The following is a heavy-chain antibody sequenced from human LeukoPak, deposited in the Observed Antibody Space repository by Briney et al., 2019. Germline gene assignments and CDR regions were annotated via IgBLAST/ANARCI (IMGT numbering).Heavy chain of an antibody. CDR1: GGSFSGYY. Sequence: PSETLSLTCAVYGGSFSGYYWSWVRQAPGKGLEWVSSISSSSSYIYYADSVKGRFTISRDNAKNSLYPQMNSLRAEDTAVYYCARGLVSSAAFDIWGQGTMVTVSS. CDR3: ARGLVSSAAFDI. J-gene: IGHJ3*02. D-gene: IGHD1-26*01. V-gene: IGHV3-21*01. CDR2: ISSSSSYI.